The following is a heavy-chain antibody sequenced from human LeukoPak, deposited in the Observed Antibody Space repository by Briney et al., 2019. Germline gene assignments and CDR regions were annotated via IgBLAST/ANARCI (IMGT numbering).Heavy chain of an antibody. CDR2: ISYDGSNK. D-gene: IGHD2-2*02. Sequence: GGSLRLSCAASGLTFSSYGMHWDRQAPGKGLEWVAVISYDGSNKYYADSVKGRFTISRDNSKNTLYLQMNSLRAEDTAVYYCAKDYRDGYTSYYFDYWGQRTLVTVSS. CDR3: AKDYRDGYTSYYFDY. J-gene: IGHJ4*02. V-gene: IGHV3-30*18. CDR1: GLTFSSYG.